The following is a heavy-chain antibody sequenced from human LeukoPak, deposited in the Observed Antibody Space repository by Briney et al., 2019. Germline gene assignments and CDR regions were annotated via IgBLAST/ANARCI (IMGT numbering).Heavy chain of an antibody. D-gene: IGHD2-2*01. CDR3: ATCSTSCFYYYYYGMDV. J-gene: IGHJ6*02. CDR2: SDPEDGET. Sequence: ASVKVSCKVSGYTLTELSMHWVRQAPGKGLEWMGGSDPEDGETIYAQKFQGRVTMTEDTSTDTAYMELSSLRSEDTAVYYCATCSTSCFYYYYYGMDVWGQGTTVTVSS. V-gene: IGHV1-24*01. CDR1: GYTLTELS.